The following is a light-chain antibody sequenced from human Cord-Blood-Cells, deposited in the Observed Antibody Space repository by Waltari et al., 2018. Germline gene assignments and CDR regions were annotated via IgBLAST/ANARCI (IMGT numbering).Light chain of an antibody. Sequence: DIQMTQSPSSLSASVGDRVTITCRASQSISSYLNWYQQKPGKAPKLLIYAASSLQSGVPSRFSGSGDGTDFTLTISSRQPEDFATYYCQQRYSTPYTFGQGTKLQIK. CDR2: AAS. CDR1: QSISSY. J-gene: IGKJ2*01. V-gene: IGKV1-39*01. CDR3: QQRYSTPYT.